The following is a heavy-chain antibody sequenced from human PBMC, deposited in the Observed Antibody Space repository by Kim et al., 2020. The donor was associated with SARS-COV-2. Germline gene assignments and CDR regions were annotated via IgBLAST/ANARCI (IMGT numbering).Heavy chain of an antibody. D-gene: IGHD6-19*01. V-gene: IGHV4-59*01. Sequence: KSRVTISVDTSKNQFSLKLSSVTAADTAVYYCARMTQRYSSGWYVRTFDYWGQGTLVTVSS. CDR3: ARMTQRYSSGWYVRTFDY. J-gene: IGHJ4*02.